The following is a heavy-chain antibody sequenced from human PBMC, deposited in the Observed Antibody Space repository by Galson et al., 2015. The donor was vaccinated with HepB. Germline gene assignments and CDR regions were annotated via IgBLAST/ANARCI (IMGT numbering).Heavy chain of an antibody. J-gene: IGHJ5*02. D-gene: IGHD2-2*01. V-gene: IGHV1-24*01. CDR3: ATDPGDYCSRTSCNSS. Sequence: SVKVSCKVSGYTLTELSMHWVRQAPGKGLEWMGGFDPEDGETIYAQKFQGRVTMTEDTSTDTAYMELSSLRSEDTAVYYGATDPGDYCSRTSCNSSWGQGTLVTVSS. CDR1: GYTLTELS. CDR2: FDPEDGET.